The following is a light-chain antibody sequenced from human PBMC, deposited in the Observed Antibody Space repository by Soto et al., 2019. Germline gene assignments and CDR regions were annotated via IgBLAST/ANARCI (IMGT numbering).Light chain of an antibody. V-gene: IGLV2-8*01. CDR3: SSYGGSNNLV. Sequence: QSALTQPPSASGSPGQSVTISCTGASSDVGGYSYVSWYQQHPGKAPILMIYEVSKRPSGVPDRFSGSKSGNTASLTVAGLQAEDEADYYCSSYGGSNNLVFGGGTQLTVL. CDR2: EVS. CDR1: SSDVGGYSY. J-gene: IGLJ2*01.